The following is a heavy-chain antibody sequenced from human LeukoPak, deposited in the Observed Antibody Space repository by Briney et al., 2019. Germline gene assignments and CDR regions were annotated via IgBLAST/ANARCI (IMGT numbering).Heavy chain of an antibody. V-gene: IGHV3-49*04. D-gene: IGHD5-18*01. CDR3: TRDSVGSIQLWLVGNIDY. J-gene: IGHJ4*02. Sequence: GGSLRLSCTASGFTFGDYAMSWVRQAPGKGLEWVGFIRSKAYGGTTEYAASVKGRFTISRDDSKSIAYLQMNSLKTEDTAVYYCTRDSVGSIQLWLVGNIDYWGQGTLVTVSS. CDR2: IRSKAYGGTT. CDR1: GFTFGDYA.